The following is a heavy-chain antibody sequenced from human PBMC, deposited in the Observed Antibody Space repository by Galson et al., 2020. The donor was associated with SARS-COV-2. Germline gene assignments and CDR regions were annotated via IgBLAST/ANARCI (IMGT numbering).Heavy chain of an antibody. J-gene: IGHJ4*02. CDR1: GGSISSGGYS. D-gene: IGHD2-2*02. CDR3: ARALYPHTHFDY. CDR2: IYHSGST. V-gene: IGHV4-30-2*01. Sequence: SETLSLTCAVSGGSISSGGYSWSWIRQPPGKGLEWLGYIYHSGSTYYNPSLKSRVTISVDRSKNQFSLKLSSVTAADTAVYYCARALYPHTHFDYGGQGTLVTVSS.